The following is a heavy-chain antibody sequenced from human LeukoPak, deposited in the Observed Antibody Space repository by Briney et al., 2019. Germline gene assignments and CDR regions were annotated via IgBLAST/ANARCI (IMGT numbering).Heavy chain of an antibody. J-gene: IGHJ4*02. CDR2: IRGSGGST. D-gene: IGHD6-6*01. CDR1: GFTFSSYA. CDR3: ERYRGSTSSPTFDY. Sequence: QPGGSLRLSCAASGFTFSSYAMSWVRQAPGKGLEWVSGIRGSGGSTYYADSVKGRFTISRDNFNNTLYLQMNSLRAEDSAVYYCERYRGSTSSPTFDYWGQGTLVTVSS. V-gene: IGHV3-23*01.